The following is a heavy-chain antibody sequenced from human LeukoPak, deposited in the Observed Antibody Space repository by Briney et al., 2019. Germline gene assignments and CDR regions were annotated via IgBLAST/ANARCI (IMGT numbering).Heavy chain of an antibody. CDR1: GASVGSAGYY. V-gene: IGHV4-61*08. Sequence: SETLSLTCTVSGASVGSAGYYWSWIRQPPGGGLEWIGYIYYISNTNYNPSLKSRVTISVDTSKNQFSLKLSSVTAADTAVYYCARGQRLWFGELSPRFDYWGQGTLVTVSS. CDR3: ARGQRLWFGELSPRFDY. J-gene: IGHJ4*02. CDR2: IYYISNT. D-gene: IGHD3-10*01.